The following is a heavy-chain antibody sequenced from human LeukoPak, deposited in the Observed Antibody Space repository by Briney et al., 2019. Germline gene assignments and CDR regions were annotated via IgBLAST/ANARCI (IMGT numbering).Heavy chain of an antibody. J-gene: IGHJ4*02. Sequence: GGSLRLSCAASGFTFSTYAMTWVRQAPGQGLEWVSSISGSGSSTYYADSVKGRFTISRDNSKNTLYLQMNSLRAEDTAVYYCAKGAVVVMTASFDYWGQGTLVTVSS. V-gene: IGHV3-23*01. CDR2: ISGSGSST. CDR3: AKGAVVVMTASFDY. CDR1: GFTFSTYA. D-gene: IGHD3-22*01.